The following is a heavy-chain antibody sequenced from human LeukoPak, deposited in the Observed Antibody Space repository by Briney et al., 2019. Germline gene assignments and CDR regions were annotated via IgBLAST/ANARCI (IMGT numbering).Heavy chain of an antibody. Sequence: ASVKVSCKASGGTFSSYAISWVRQAPGQGLEWMGGIIPIFGTANYAQKFQGRVTITADESTSTAYMELSSLRSEDTAVYYCAREGDYVWGSYRPSNFDYWGQGTLVTVSS. D-gene: IGHD3-16*02. V-gene: IGHV1-69*13. CDR1: GGTFSSYA. CDR3: AREGDYVWGSYRPSNFDY. CDR2: IIPIFGTA. J-gene: IGHJ4*02.